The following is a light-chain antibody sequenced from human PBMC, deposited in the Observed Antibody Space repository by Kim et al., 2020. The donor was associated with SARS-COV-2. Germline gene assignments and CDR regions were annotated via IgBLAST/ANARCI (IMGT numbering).Light chain of an antibody. CDR3: QHYDNVPPT. J-gene: IGKJ1*01. Sequence: ASVGDRVTITCQASRDITNYLNWYQQKPGRAPKILIYDASSLEAGVPSRFSGSGSGTDFTFTIRSLQPEDTATYYCQHYDNVPPTFGQGTKVDIK. V-gene: IGKV1-33*01. CDR1: RDITNY. CDR2: DAS.